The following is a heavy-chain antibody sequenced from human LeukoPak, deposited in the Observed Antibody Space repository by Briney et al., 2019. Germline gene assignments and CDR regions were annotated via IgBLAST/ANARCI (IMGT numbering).Heavy chain of an antibody. CDR1: GGSISSGSYY. J-gene: IGHJ4*02. Sequence: SETLSLTCTVSGGSISSGSYYWSWIRQPAEKGLEWIGNIYYSGSTKYNPSLKSRVTISVDTSKNQFSLKLSSVTAADTAVYYCARVKKGLGTSFDYWGQGTLVTVSS. CDR2: IYYSGST. V-gene: IGHV4-61*10. D-gene: IGHD2-2*01. CDR3: ARVKKGLGTSFDY.